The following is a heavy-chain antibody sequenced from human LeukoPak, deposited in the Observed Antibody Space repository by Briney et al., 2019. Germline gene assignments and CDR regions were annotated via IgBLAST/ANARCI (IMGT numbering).Heavy chain of an antibody. CDR1: GESFSGYY. V-gene: IGHV4-34*01. CDR3: ARMDYPD. Sequence: SDTLSLTCAVYGESFSGYYWSWIRQAPGKGLEWIGEINHSGSTNYNPSLKSRVTISVDTSKNQFSLKMGSVTAADTAVYYCARMDYPDWGQGTLVTVSS. D-gene: IGHD2-2*03. J-gene: IGHJ4*02. CDR2: INHSGST.